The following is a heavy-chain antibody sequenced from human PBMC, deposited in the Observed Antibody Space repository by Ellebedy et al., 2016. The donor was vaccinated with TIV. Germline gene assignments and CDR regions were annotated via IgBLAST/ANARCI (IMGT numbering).Heavy chain of an antibody. V-gene: IGHV4-59*08. D-gene: IGHD1-26*01. CDR3: ARHIVVPTPGFDS. Sequence: GSLRLSCTVSDDSISSYYWSWIRQPPGKGLEWVGCIYYTGHTNYNPSLKSRVTISLDTSKNLFSLKLSSVTAADTAVYFCARHIVVPTPGFDSWGQGTLVTVSS. J-gene: IGHJ4*02. CDR2: IYYTGHT. CDR1: DDSISSYY.